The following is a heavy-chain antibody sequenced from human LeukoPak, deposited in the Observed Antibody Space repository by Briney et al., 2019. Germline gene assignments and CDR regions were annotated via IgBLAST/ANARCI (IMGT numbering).Heavy chain of an antibody. Sequence: SETLSLTCTVSDDSISDYYRGWIRQPPGKGLEWIGYFHNGGTSTYNPSLKSRVTISADTSKNQFSLKLNSLTTADTAVYYCTRGAGWLIDYWGQGILVTVSS. CDR3: TRGAGWLIDY. V-gene: IGHV4-59*01. CDR1: DDSISDYY. CDR2: FHNGGTS. D-gene: IGHD3-16*01. J-gene: IGHJ4*02.